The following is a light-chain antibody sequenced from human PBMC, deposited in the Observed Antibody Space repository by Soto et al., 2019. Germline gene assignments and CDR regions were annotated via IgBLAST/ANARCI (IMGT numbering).Light chain of an antibody. CDR2: YDN. V-gene: IGLV3-21*04. Sequence: CGGNNIGSKSVHWYQQKPGQAPVLVIYYDNDRPSGIPERFSGSNSGNTATLTISRVEAGDEADYYCQVWDSSSDHVVFGGGTKLTVL. CDR3: QVWDSSSDHVV. J-gene: IGLJ2*01. CDR1: NIGSKS.